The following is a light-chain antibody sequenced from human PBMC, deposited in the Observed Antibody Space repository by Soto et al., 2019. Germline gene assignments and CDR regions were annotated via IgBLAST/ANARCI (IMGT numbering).Light chain of an antibody. Sequence: DTQMTQSPSSLSAAVGDRGTITCRASQSISSYLNWYQQKPGKAPKLLIYDASTLQTGVPSRFSGSGSGTDFTLTIRYLQSEDFGTYYCQQFYNYPRTFGQGTKV. V-gene: IGKV1-39*01. CDR1: QSISSY. CDR3: QQFYNYPRT. J-gene: IGKJ1*01. CDR2: DAS.